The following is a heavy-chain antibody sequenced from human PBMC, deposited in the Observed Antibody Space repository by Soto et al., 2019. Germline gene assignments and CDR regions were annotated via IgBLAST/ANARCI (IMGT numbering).Heavy chain of an antibody. V-gene: IGHV3-9*01. CDR3: VKAKVATQGFDY. CDR1: GFNIDDYD. CDR2: IRWNSGNV. J-gene: IGHJ4*02. Sequence: EVQLVESGGGLVQPGRSLRLSCAASGFNIDDYDMHWVRQAPGKGLEWVSSIRWNSGNVAYADSVRGRFTISRDDAKDSLYLQMSSLRAEDTALYYCVKAKVATQGFDYRGQGTLVTVSS. D-gene: IGHD2-21*02.